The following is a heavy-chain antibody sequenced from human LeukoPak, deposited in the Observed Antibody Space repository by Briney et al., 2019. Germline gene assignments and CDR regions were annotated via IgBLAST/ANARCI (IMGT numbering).Heavy chain of an antibody. CDR1: GGSISSYY. D-gene: IGHD3-22*01. J-gene: IGHJ4*02. CDR2: IYTSEST. V-gene: IGHV4-4*07. Sequence: SETLSLTCTVSGGSISSYYWTWIRQPAGKGLEWIGRIYTSESTNYNPSLESRVTISVDTSKNQFSLTLSSVTAADTAVYYCARHKSSGSYPLDYWGQGILVTVSS. CDR3: ARHKSSGSYPLDY.